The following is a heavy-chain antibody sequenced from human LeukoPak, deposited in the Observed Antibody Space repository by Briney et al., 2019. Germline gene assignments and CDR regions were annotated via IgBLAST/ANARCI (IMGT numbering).Heavy chain of an antibody. V-gene: IGHV1-18*01. Sequence: ATVKLSYKFPRYTYTSYDTSCVRQAPGQGLEWMGWISAYNDNTNYAQKLQGRVSITTDTSTSTAYMELRSLRSDDTAVYYCASDWDLSGGSLHRWGQGTLVTVSS. CDR1: RYTYTSYD. D-gene: IGHD2-15*01. J-gene: IGHJ5*02. CDR3: ASDWDLSGGSLHR. CDR2: ISAYNDNT.